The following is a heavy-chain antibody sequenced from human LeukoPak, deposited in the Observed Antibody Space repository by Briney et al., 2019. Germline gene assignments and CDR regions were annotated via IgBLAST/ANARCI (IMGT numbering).Heavy chain of an antibody. J-gene: IGHJ3*02. Sequence: SETLSLTCTVSGGSISSSSYYWGWIRQPPGKGLEWIGSIYYSGSTYYNPSLKSRVTISVDTSKNQFSLKLSSVTAADTAVYYCASVPYSNPMGAFDIWGQGTMVTVSS. V-gene: IGHV4-39*07. CDR3: ASVPYSNPMGAFDI. D-gene: IGHD4-11*01. CDR1: GGSISSSSYY. CDR2: IYYSGST.